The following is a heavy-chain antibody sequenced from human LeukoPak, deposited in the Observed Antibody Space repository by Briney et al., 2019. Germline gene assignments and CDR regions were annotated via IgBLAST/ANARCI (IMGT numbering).Heavy chain of an antibody. D-gene: IGHD1-26*01. CDR1: GYTFTSYD. J-gene: IGHJ3*02. CDR3: ARHELATGAFDI. V-gene: IGHV1-8*03. CDR2: MNPNSGNT. Sequence: ASVKVSCKASGYTFTSYDINWVRQATGQGLEWMGWMNPNSGNTGYAQKFQGRVTITRNTSISTAYMELSSLRSEDTAVYYSARHELATGAFDIWGQGTMVTVSS.